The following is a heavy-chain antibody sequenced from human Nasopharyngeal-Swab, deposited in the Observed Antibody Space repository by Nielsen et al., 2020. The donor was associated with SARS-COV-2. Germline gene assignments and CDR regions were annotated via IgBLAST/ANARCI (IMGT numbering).Heavy chain of an antibody. CDR2: ISELGSGI. V-gene: IGHV3-23*01. J-gene: IGHJ4*02. D-gene: IGHD6-13*01. CDR3: AKDMAAGYFFDF. CDR1: GFSITTYG. Sequence: GESLKISCAASGFSITTYGMTWVRQAPGKGLEWVSGISELGSGIYYADSVKGRFTISRDNSKNTVYLQMDSLRAEDAAIYYCAKDMAAGYFFDFWGQGTLVTVSS.